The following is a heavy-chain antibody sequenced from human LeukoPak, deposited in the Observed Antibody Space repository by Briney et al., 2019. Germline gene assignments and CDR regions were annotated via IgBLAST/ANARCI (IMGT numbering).Heavy chain of an antibody. J-gene: IGHJ5*02. Sequence: GGSLRLSCAASGFTFSSYEMNWVRQAPGKGLEWVSYISSSGSTIYYADSVKGRSTISRDNAKNSLFLQMNSLRAEDTAVYYCAPAPYSGKQRPVSWGQGTLVTVSS. CDR1: GFTFSSYE. V-gene: IGHV3-48*03. CDR3: APAPYSGKQRPVS. CDR2: ISSSGSTI. D-gene: IGHD1-26*01.